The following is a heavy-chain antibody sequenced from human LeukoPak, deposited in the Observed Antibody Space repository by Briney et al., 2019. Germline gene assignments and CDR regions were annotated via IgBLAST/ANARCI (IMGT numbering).Heavy chain of an antibody. V-gene: IGHV3-48*01. Sequence: PGGSLRLSCAASGFTFSTFDMNWVRQAPGKGLEWVSFISSSSSTIHYADSVKGRFTISRDNAKNSLYLQMNSLRAEDTAVYYCAELGITMIGGVWGKGTTVTISS. D-gene: IGHD3-10*02. CDR3: AELGITMIGGV. CDR2: ISSSSSTI. J-gene: IGHJ6*04. CDR1: GFTFSTFD.